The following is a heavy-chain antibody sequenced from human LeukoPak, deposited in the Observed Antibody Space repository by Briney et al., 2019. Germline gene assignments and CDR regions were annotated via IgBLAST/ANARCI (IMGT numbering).Heavy chain of an antibody. CDR2: ITSDGSNT. J-gene: IGHJ4*02. Sequence: GGSLRLSCAASGFTLSSYAMHWVRQAPGKGLEWVSSITSDGSNTWYADSVKGRFTISRDNSKNTLRLQMNSLRAEDTAVYYCAMALDYWGQGTLVTVSS. V-gene: IGHV3-23*01. CDR1: GFTLSSYA. CDR3: AMALDY.